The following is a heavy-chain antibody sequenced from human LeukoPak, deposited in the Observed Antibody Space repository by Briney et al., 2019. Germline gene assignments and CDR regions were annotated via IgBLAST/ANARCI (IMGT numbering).Heavy chain of an antibody. CDR2: ISGSGGST. CDR3: AKDRGGVGATTLPWFDP. J-gene: IGHJ5*02. CDR1: GFTFSSYA. Sequence: GGSLRLSCAASGFTFSSYAMSWVRQAPGKGLEWVSAISGSGGSTYYADSVKGRFTISRDNSKNTLYLQMNSLRAEDTAVYYCAKDRGGVGATTLPWFDPWGQGTLVTVSS. V-gene: IGHV3-23*01. D-gene: IGHD1-26*01.